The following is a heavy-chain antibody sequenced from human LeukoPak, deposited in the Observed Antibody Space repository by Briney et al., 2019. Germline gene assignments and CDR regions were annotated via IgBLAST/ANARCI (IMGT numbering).Heavy chain of an antibody. J-gene: IGHJ5*02. D-gene: IGHD2-2*01. V-gene: IGHV3-7*01. Sequence: PGGSLRLSCVASGFTFSSFWMSWVRQAPGKGLEWVANIKEDGTQTIYVDSVKGRFTMSRDNAKNSLYLQMNSLRAEETAVYYCAREQVVVVPAAIGWFDPWGQGTLVTVSS. CDR1: GFTFSSFW. CDR3: AREQVVVVPAAIGWFDP. CDR2: IKEDGTQT.